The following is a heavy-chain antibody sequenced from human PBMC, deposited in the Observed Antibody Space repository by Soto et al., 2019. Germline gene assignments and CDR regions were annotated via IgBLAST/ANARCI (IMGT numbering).Heavy chain of an antibody. CDR3: ASSRITIFGVPPMATYYYYGMDV. J-gene: IGHJ6*02. V-gene: IGHV1-69*01. CDR1: GGTFSSYA. Sequence: QVQLAQSGAEVKKPGSSVKVSCKASGGTFSSYAISWVRQAPGQGLEWMGGIIPIFSTANYAQKFQGRVTITADESTSTVDVELRSLRSEDTAVFYCASSRITIFGVPPMATYYYYGMDVWGQGTTVTVSS. CDR2: IIPIFSTA. D-gene: IGHD3-3*01.